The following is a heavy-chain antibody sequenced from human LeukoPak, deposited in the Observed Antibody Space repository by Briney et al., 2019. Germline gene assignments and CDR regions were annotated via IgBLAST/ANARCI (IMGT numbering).Heavy chain of an antibody. D-gene: IGHD6-6*01. V-gene: IGHV1-46*01. CDR3: ARLLAAYSSSFDY. Sequence: ASVKVSCKASGYTFTSFYLHWVRQAPGQGLEWMGIINPSGGGTSYAQKFQGRVTMTRDTSTTTVYMDLSRLRSDDTAVYYCARLLAAYSSSFDYWGQGTLVTVSS. J-gene: IGHJ4*02. CDR1: GYTFTSFY. CDR2: INPSGGGT.